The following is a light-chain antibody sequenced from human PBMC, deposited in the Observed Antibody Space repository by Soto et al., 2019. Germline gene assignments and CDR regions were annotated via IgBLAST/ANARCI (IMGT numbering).Light chain of an antibody. CDR1: QSISNSY. J-gene: IGKJ2*01. V-gene: IGKV3-20*01. CDR3: LQYDSSPYT. Sequence: EIVLTQSPGTLSLSPGERATLSCRASQSISNSYLAWYQQKPGQAPRLVIHGISTRATGVPDRFSGGGSGTDFSLTISRLEPEDFAVYYSLQYDSSPYTFGHGTKLEIK. CDR2: GIS.